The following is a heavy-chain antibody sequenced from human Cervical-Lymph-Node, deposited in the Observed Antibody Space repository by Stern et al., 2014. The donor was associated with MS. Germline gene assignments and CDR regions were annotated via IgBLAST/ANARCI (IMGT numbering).Heavy chain of an antibody. V-gene: IGHV3-30-3*01. Sequence: VQLVESGGGVVQPGRSLRLSCVASGFTFKNYAMHWVRQAPGKGLEWVAVTSDDGDKNYYADSVRGRFNVSRNNSKNTLYLQMNSLRPDDTATYYCARSAHSDYWGQGSLVIVSS. J-gene: IGHJ4*02. CDR2: TSDDGDKN. CDR1: GFTFKNYA. CDR3: ARSAHSDY.